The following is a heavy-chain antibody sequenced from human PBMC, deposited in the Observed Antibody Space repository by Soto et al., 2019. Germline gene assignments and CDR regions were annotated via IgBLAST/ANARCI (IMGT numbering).Heavy chain of an antibody. Sequence: LRLSCAASGFTVSSNYMSWVRQAPGKGLEWVSVIYSGGSTYYADSVKGRFTISRDNSKNTLYLQMNNLRAEDTAVYYCARSYPTTYYFDYWGQGTLVTVSS. D-gene: IGHD2-2*02. CDR1: GFTVSSNY. V-gene: IGHV3-53*01. CDR3: ARSYPTTYYFDY. CDR2: IYSGGST. J-gene: IGHJ4*02.